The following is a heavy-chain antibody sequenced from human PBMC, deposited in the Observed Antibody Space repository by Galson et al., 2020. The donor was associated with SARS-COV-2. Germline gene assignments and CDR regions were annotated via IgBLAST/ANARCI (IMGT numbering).Heavy chain of an antibody. J-gene: IGHJ4*02. CDR3: ARNPPASTSGTSIYFDY. CDR1: AFAFRSYT. D-gene: IGHD3-10*01. V-gene: IGHV3-21*01. Sequence: NAEETLRLSGAAAAFAFRSYTMNWVRQAPGKGLECVASLDTSSTYISHADSLKGRFTISRDNAENSLYLQMNSLRAEDTAVYYCARNPPASTSGTSIYFDYWGQGTQVTVSS. CDR2: LDTSSTYI.